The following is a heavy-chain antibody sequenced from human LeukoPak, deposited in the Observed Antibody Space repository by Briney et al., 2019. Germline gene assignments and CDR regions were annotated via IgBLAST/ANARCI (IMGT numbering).Heavy chain of an antibody. CDR3: ARGKIAVAGTSVVY. J-gene: IGHJ4*02. CDR1: GYTFTSYD. Sequence: ASVKVSCKASGYTFTSYDINWVRQATGQGLEWMGWMNPNSGNTGYAQKFQGRVTITRNTSISTAYMELSSLRSEDTAVYYCARGKIAVAGTSVVYWGQGTLVTVSS. V-gene: IGHV1-8*03. CDR2: MNPNSGNT. D-gene: IGHD6-19*01.